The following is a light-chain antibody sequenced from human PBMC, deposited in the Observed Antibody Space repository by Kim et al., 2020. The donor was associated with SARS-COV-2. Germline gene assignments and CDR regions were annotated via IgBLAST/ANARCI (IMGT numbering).Light chain of an antibody. CDR3: QVWDRRV. CDR1: NIGSKS. V-gene: IGLV3-21*04. CDR2: YDS. Sequence: SYELTQPPSVSVAPGKTARITCGGNNIGSKSVHWYQQKPGQAPVLVIYYDSDRPSGIHERFSGSNSGNTATLTISRVEAGDEADYYCQVWDRRVFGTGTKVTVL. J-gene: IGLJ1*01.